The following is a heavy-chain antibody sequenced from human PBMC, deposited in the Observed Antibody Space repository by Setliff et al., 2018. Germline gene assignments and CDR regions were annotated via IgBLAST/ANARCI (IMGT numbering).Heavy chain of an antibody. CDR3: ARAPMATSAFDF. V-gene: IGHV5-51*01. J-gene: IGHJ4*02. CDR1: GYSFTSYW. D-gene: IGHD5-12*01. CDR2: IYPGDSDT. Sequence: GESLKISCKGSGYSFTSYWIGWVRQMPGKGLEWMGIIYPGDSDTKYSPSFQGQVNIAADKSIGTAYLQWSSLKASDTAMYYCARAPMATSAFDFWGQGTPVTVSS.